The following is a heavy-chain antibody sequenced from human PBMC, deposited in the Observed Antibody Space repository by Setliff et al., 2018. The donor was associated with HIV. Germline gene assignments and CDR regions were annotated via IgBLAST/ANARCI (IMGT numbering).Heavy chain of an antibody. V-gene: IGHV4-59*12. CDR2: INHNELT. D-gene: IGHD3-22*01. CDR1: GGSISSYY. Sequence: SSETLSLTCTVSGGSISSYYWSWIRQPPGKGLEWIGYINHNELTYYNPSLKSRIIMSVDTSKKQLSLKLSSVTAVDTAVYFCARISNGFEPNAFDTWGLGTMVTVSS. CDR3: ARISNGFEPNAFDT. J-gene: IGHJ3*02.